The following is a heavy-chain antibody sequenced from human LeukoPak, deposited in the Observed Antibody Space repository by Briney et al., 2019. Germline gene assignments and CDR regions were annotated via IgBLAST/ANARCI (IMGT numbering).Heavy chain of an antibody. J-gene: IGHJ4*02. D-gene: IGHD5-12*01. V-gene: IGHV3-7*04. CDR3: AGGWLRSGYYFDY. Sequence: PGGSLRLSCAASGFSFSSYWMAWVRQAPGKGLEWVTNIKPDGSQKKYADSVKGRFTISRDNAKNSVYLQMNSLRVEETAVYYCAGGWLRSGYYFDYWGQGALVTVSS. CDR1: GFSFSSYW. CDR2: IKPDGSQK.